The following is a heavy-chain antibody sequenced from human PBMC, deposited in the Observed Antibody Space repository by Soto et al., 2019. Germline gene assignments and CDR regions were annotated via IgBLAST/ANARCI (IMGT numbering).Heavy chain of an antibody. V-gene: IGHV1-69*12. J-gene: IGHJ5*02. CDR3: ARDGDPQSAFWSGPLGGGRFDP. Sequence: QVQLVQSGAEVKKPGSSVNVSCKTSGGTFGNSAVTWVRQAPGQGLEWLGGIVPMFGTANYAQKFQGRVTITADESTITADMELNSLKTDDTAVYYGARDGDPQSAFWSGPLGGGRFDPWGQGTLVTVSS. CDR1: GGTFGNSA. D-gene: IGHD3-3*01. CDR2: IVPMFGTA.